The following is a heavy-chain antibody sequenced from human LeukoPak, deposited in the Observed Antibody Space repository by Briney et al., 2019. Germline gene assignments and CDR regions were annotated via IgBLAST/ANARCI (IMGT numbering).Heavy chain of an antibody. CDR2: ISGDGGST. Sequence: GGSLRLSCAASGFTFDDYAMHWVRQAPGKGLEWVSLISGDGGSTYYADSVKGRFTISRDNSKNSLYLQMNSLRTEDTALYYCAKAVHVRDYGDYVGVVDYWGQGTLVTVSS. CDR3: AKAVHVRDYGDYVGVVDY. CDR1: GFTFDDYA. D-gene: IGHD4-17*01. V-gene: IGHV3-43*02. J-gene: IGHJ4*02.